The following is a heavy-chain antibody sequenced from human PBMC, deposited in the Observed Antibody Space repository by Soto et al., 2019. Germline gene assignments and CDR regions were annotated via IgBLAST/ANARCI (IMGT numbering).Heavy chain of an antibody. Sequence: GGSLRLSCAASGFTVSSNYMSWVRQAPGKGLEWVSVIYSGGSTYYADSVKGRFTISRHNSKNTLYLQMNSLRAEDTAVYYCARGGMIVGTDGAFDIWGQGTMVTVSS. V-gene: IGHV3-53*04. CDR3: ARGGMIVGTDGAFDI. D-gene: IGHD3-22*01. CDR2: IYSGGST. J-gene: IGHJ3*02. CDR1: GFTVSSNY.